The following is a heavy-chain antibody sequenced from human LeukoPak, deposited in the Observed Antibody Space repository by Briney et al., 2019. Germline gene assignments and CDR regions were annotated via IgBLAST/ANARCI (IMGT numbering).Heavy chain of an antibody. J-gene: IGHJ3*02. CDR1: GGSISSGGYS. CDR3: ARDCSGGSCYGAFDI. V-gene: IGHV4-30-2*01. D-gene: IGHD2-15*01. CDR2: IYHSGST. Sequence: SETLSLTCAVSGGSISSGGYSWSWIRQPPGKGLEWIGYIYHSGSTYYNPSLKSRVTISVDRSKNQFSLKLSSVTAADTAVYYCARDCSGGSCYGAFDIWGQGTMVTVSS.